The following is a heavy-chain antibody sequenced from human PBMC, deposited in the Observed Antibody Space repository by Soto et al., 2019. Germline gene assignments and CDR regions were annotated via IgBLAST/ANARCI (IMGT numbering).Heavy chain of an antibody. CDR2: INNDGRNT. Sequence: EVQVVESGGGLVQPGGSLRLSCAASGFIFSNYWIHWVRQAPGKGLVWVAGINNDGRNTNYADFVKGRFTIFRDNAKNTLYLQMNSLRAEDTAVYYCVLTHAAYWGQGTLVTVSS. J-gene: IGHJ4*02. CDR3: VLTHAAY. V-gene: IGHV3-74*01. CDR1: GFIFSNYW. D-gene: IGHD2-15*01.